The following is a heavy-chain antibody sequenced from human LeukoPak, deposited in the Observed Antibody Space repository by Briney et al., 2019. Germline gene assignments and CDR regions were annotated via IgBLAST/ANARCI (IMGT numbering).Heavy chain of an antibody. CDR3: ARGPSGYHNT. Sequence: GGSLRLSCAASGFTFGSYAMTWVRQAPGKGLEWVAAISGSGNKTYYADSVKGRFTISRDNSKNTLYLQMNSLRAEDTAVYYCARGPSGYHNTGGQGTLVTVSS. CDR1: GFTFGSYA. V-gene: IGHV3-23*01. CDR2: ISGSGNKT. D-gene: IGHD5-12*01. J-gene: IGHJ4*02.